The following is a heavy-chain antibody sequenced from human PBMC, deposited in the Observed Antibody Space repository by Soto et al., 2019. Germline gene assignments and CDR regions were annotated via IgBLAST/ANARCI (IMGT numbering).Heavy chain of an antibody. Sequence: EVRLVESGGGLVQPGGSLRLSCAASGITVSSNYMCWVRQAPGKGLDWVSVIYSGDNTYYADSVKGRFTISRDNSKNTLYLQMNSLRAEDTAVYYCARDGPLDAFDIWGQGTMVTVSS. CDR3: ARDGPLDAFDI. CDR1: GITVSSNY. J-gene: IGHJ3*02. V-gene: IGHV3-66*01. CDR2: IYSGDNT.